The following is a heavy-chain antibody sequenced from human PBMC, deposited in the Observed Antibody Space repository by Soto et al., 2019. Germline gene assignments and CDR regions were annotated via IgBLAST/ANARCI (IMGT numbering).Heavy chain of an antibody. CDR1: GFTFSSYA. CDR2: ISGSGGST. Sequence: GGSLRLSCAASGFTFSSYAMSWVRQAPGKGLEWVSAISGSGGSTYYADSVKGRFTISRDNSKNTLYLQMNSLRAEDTAVYYCANVRYNCNYYGMDVWGQGTTVPVSS. V-gene: IGHV3-23*01. D-gene: IGHD1-20*01. J-gene: IGHJ6*02. CDR3: ANVRYNCNYYGMDV.